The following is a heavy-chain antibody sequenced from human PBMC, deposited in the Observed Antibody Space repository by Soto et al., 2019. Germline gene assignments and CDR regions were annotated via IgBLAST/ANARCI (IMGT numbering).Heavy chain of an antibody. CDR3: ARVDTVFGVDIFDY. CDR1: GGSISSYY. J-gene: IGHJ4*02. D-gene: IGHD3-3*01. Sequence: SETLSLTCTVSGGSISSYYWSWIRQPPGKGLEWIGYIYYSGSTNYNPSLKSRVTISVDTSKNQFPLKLSSVTAADTAVYYCARVDTVFGVDIFDYWGQGTLVPVSS. V-gene: IGHV4-59*01. CDR2: IYYSGST.